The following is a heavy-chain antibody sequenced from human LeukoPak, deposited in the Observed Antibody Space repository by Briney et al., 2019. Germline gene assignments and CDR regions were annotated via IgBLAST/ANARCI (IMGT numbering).Heavy chain of an antibody. J-gene: IGHJ6*03. CDR1: GYTFTSYG. V-gene: IGHV1-18*01. Sequence: GASVKVSCKASGYTFTSYGISWVRQAPGQGLEWMGWISAYNGNTNYAQKLQGRVTMTTDTSTSTAYMELRSLRSDDTAVYYCARDQGSGWNYYYYYMDVWGKGTTVTVSS. CDR2: ISAYNGNT. D-gene: IGHD6-19*01. CDR3: ARDQGSGWNYYYYYMDV.